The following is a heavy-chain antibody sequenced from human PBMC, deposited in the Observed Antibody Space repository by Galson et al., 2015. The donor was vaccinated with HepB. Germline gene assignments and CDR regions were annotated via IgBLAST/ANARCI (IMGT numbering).Heavy chain of an antibody. CDR3: AREGGRDHYDYVWGSYEVDY. CDR2: INPSGGNT. J-gene: IGHJ4*02. D-gene: IGHD3-16*01. CDR1: GYTFTSYY. V-gene: IGHV1-46*01. Sequence: SVKVSCKASGYTFTSYYMHWVRQAPGQGLEWMGIINPSGGNTSYAQKLQGRVTMTRDTSTSTVYMELSSLRSEDTAVYYCAREGGRDHYDYVWGSYEVDYWGQGTLVTVSS.